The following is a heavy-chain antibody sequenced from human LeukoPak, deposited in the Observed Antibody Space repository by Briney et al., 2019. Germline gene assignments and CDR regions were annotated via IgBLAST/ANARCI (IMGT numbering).Heavy chain of an antibody. Sequence: PGGSLRLSCPASGFTFSSYWMDWVRQAPGKGPGWVAHTNRDGSSTAYADSVKGRFTIPKDNAKNTLYLLMNSMRAEDTAVYYCARDSVEWYIFDYWGAGTLVTVSS. CDR3: ARDSVEWYIFDY. D-gene: IGHD3-3*01. CDR1: GFTFSSYW. V-gene: IGHV3-74*01. J-gene: IGHJ4*02. CDR2: TNRDGSST.